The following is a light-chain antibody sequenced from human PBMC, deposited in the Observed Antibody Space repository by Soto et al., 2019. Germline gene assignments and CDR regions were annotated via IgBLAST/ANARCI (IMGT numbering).Light chain of an antibody. V-gene: IGLV1-40*01. CDR3: SSYAGSVLWV. Sequence: QSVLTQPPSVSGAPGQRVTISCTGRSSNIGAGYDVHWYQLLPGTAPKLLIYGNTNRPSGVPDRFSGSKSGTSASLAITGLQAEDEADYYCSSYAGSVLWVFGGGTKLTVL. CDR1: SSNIGAGYD. CDR2: GNT. J-gene: IGLJ3*02.